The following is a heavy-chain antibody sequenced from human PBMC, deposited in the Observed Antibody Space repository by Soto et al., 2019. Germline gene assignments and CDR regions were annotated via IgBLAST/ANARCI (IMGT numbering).Heavy chain of an antibody. CDR1: GFTFTRYA. CDR2: ISGSGGSS. V-gene: IGHV3-23*01. J-gene: IGHJ4*02. CDR3: AKGVSYYYDSSGYYAN. Sequence: GGSLRLSCAASGFTFTRYAMSWVRQAPGQGLEWVSAISGSGGSSYYADSVKGRFTISRENSKNTLFLQMNSLRDEDTAIYYCAKGVSYYYDSSGYYANWGQGTLVTVSS. D-gene: IGHD3-22*01.